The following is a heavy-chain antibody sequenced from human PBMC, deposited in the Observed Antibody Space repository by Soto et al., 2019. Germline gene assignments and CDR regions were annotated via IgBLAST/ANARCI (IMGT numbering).Heavy chain of an antibody. J-gene: IGHJ4*02. CDR2: IKSDGTVT. V-gene: IGHV3-74*01. Sequence: GGSLRLSCVVSGITFSTYRMHWVRQAPGKGLVWVSHIKSDGTVTHYTDSVRGRFIISRDNAKNTLFLQMNSLRAEDTAVDYCARRAIWARGTLVTVSS. CDR1: GITFSTYR. CDR3: ARRAI.